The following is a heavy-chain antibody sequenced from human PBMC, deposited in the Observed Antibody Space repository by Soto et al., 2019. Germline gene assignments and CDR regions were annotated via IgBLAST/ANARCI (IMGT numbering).Heavy chain of an antibody. Sequence: GGSLRLSCAASGFTFDDYGMSWVRQAPGKGLEWVSGINWDGGSKGYADSVKGRFTISRDNAKNSLYLQMNSLRAEDTALYYCAREGYVDSPYWCFDLWGRGTLVTVSS. J-gene: IGHJ2*01. D-gene: IGHD3-9*01. CDR1: GFTFDDYG. CDR2: INWDGGSK. V-gene: IGHV3-20*04. CDR3: AREGYVDSPYWCFDL.